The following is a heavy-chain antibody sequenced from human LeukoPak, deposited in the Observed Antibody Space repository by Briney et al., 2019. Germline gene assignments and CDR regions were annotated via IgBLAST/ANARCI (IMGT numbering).Heavy chain of an antibody. J-gene: IGHJ3*01. CDR3: ARDGRSSGWNGVDGFFDL. D-gene: IGHD6-19*01. CDR1: GGSLNTYY. CDR2: IYNNGNA. V-gene: IGHV4-59*01. Sequence: SETLSLTCTVSGGSLNTYYWSWIRQPSGKGLEWIGFIYNNGNANYNPSLKSRITISVDTSKNQFSLKLTSVTAADTAVYYCARDGRSSGWNGVDGFFDLWGQGTMVTVSS.